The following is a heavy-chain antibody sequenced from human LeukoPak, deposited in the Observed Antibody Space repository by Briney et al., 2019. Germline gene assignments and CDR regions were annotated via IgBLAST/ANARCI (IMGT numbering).Heavy chain of an antibody. D-gene: IGHD4-17*01. CDR1: GGSFSGYY. J-gene: IGHJ5*02. Sequence: SETLSLTCAVYGGSFSGYYWSWIRQPPGKGLEWIGEINHSGSTNYNPSLKSRVTISVDTSKNQFSLKLSSVTAADTAVYYCARGIRIGYGDYVGWFDPWGQGTLVTVSS. CDR2: INHSGST. V-gene: IGHV4-34*01. CDR3: ARGIRIGYGDYVGWFDP.